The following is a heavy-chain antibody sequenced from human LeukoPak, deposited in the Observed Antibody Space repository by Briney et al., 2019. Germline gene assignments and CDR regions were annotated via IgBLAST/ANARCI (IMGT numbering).Heavy chain of an antibody. J-gene: IGHJ3*02. CDR3: ARAPYYYDSSAPRGAFDI. CDR2: IYTSGST. V-gene: IGHV4-61*02. D-gene: IGHD3-22*01. Sequence: PSETLSLTCTVSGGSISSGSYYWSWIRQPAGKGLEWIGRIYTSGSTNYNPSLKSRVTISVDTSKNQFSLKLSSVTAADTAVYYCARAPYYYDSSAPRGAFDIWGQGTMVTVSS. CDR1: GGSISSGSYY.